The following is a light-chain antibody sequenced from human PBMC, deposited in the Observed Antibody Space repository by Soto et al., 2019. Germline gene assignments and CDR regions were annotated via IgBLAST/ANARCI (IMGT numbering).Light chain of an antibody. V-gene: IGKV3-11*01. Sequence: EIVLTQSPVTLSLSPVERATLSCRASQSVSTYLAWYQQKPGRAPRLLIYDASSRATGIPARFSGSGSGTDFTLTISSLEPEDFAVYYCQQRSNWPSTFGGGTKVEIK. J-gene: IGKJ4*01. CDR2: DAS. CDR3: QQRSNWPST. CDR1: QSVSTY.